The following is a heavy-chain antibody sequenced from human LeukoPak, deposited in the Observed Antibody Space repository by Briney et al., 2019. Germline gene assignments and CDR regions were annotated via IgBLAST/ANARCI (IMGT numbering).Heavy chain of an antibody. J-gene: IGHJ3*02. Sequence: SETLSLTCTVWGDSISSYYRSWLRQPPGKGREGGGYIYYSGSNNYNPSLKSRVTISVDTSKNQFSLKLSSVTAADTAVYYCARHVGFGSGYYPDAFDIWGQGTMVTVSS. CDR3: ARHVGFGSGYYPDAFDI. CDR2: IYYSGSN. V-gene: IGHV4-59*08. D-gene: IGHD3-22*01. CDR1: GDSISSYY.